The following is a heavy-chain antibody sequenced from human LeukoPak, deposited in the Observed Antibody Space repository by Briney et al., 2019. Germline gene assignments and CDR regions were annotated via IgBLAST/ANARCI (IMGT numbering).Heavy chain of an antibody. CDR1: GFTFSSYE. CDR3: ARYRYCSGGSCYSPFDY. D-gene: IGHD2-15*01. V-gene: IGHV3-48*03. Sequence: GGSLRLSCAASGFTFSSYEMNWVRQAPGKGLEWVSYISSSGSTIYYADSVKGRFTISRDNAKNSLYLQMNSLRAEDTALYYCARYRYCSGGSCYSPFDYWAREPWSPSPQ. J-gene: IGHJ4*02. CDR2: ISSSGSTI.